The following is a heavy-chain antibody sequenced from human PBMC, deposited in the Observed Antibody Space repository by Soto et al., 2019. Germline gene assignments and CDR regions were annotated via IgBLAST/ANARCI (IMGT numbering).Heavy chain of an antibody. CDR3: ARTESSSWSFSYYGMDV. D-gene: IGHD6-13*01. CDR2: VYYSDGT. Sequence: QVQLKESGPGLVKPSETLALTCTVSGGSIGSYYWSWIRQPPGRGLEWIGCVYYSDGTNYNPSLKSRVTMSKDKSNNQLSLRLSSVSAADTAVYYCARTESSSWSFSYYGMDVWGQGTTVTVSS. J-gene: IGHJ6*02. V-gene: IGHV4-59*01. CDR1: GGSIGSYY.